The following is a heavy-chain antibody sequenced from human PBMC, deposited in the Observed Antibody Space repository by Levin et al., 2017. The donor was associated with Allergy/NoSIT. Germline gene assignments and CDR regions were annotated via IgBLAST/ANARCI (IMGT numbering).Heavy chain of an antibody. CDR1: GGTFINSG. CDR2: ITPLTGVT. D-gene: IGHD2-21*01. J-gene: IGHJ4*01. Sequence: AASVKVSCKASGGTFINSGLTWVRQAPGQGFEWMGRITPLTGVTNYAQRFQGRVTISADRSTNTAYMELSSLKSEDTAVYYCARWTSIVGKDYFDNWSHGTLVTISA. V-gene: IGHV1-69*04. CDR3: ARWTSIVGKDYFDN.